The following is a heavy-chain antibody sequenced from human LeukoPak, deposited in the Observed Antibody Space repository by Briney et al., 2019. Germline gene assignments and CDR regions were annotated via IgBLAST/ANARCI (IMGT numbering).Heavy chain of an antibody. D-gene: IGHD5-12*01. Sequence: PSETLSLTCTVSGGSISSSSYYWGWIRQPPGKGLEWIGSIYYSGSTYYNPSLKSRVTISVDTSKNQFSLKLSSVTAADTAVYYCARCGGHDYLDDYWGQGTLVTVSS. CDR3: ARCGGHDYLDDY. V-gene: IGHV4-39*01. CDR2: IYYSGST. J-gene: IGHJ4*02. CDR1: GGSISSSSYY.